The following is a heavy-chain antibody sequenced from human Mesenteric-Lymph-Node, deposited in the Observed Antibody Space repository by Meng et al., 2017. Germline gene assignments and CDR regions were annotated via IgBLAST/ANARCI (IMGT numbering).Heavy chain of an antibody. Sequence: ASVKVSCKVSGYTLTELSMHWVRQAPGKGLEWMGGFDPEDGETIYAQKFQGRVTMTEDTSTDTAYMELSSLRSEDTAVYYCATARGGGYYILLSRYYYGMDVWGQGTTVTVSS. CDR3: ATARGGGYYILLSRYYYGMDV. V-gene: IGHV1-24*01. CDR1: GYTLTELS. CDR2: FDPEDGET. D-gene: IGHD3-22*01. J-gene: IGHJ6*02.